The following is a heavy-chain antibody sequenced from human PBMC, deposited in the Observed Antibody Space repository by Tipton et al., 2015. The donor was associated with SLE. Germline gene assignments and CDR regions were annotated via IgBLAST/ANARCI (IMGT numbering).Heavy chain of an antibody. CDR3: ARDGPLGIYYGSEYYYYMDV. V-gene: IGHV3-23*01. CDR2: ISGSGGST. D-gene: IGHD3-10*01. J-gene: IGHJ6*03. Sequence: GSLRLSCAASGFTFSSYAMSWVRQAPGKGLEWVSAISGSGGSTYYADSVKGRFTISRDNSKNTLYLQMNSLRAEDTAVYYCARDGPLGIYYGSEYYYYMDVWGKGTTVTVSS. CDR1: GFTFSSYA.